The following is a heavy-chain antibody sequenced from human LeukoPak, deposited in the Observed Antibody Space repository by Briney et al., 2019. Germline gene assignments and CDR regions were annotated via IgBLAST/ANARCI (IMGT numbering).Heavy chain of an antibody. V-gene: IGHV3-21*01. Sequence: GGSLSLSCAASGFTFSSNSMNWVHQAPGKGLEWVSTISSSSSYIYYADSVKGRFTISRDNAKNSLYLQMNRLRAADTAVYYCARDRRAAAGTLDYWGQGTLVTVSS. CDR2: ISSSSSYI. CDR3: ARDRRAAAGTLDY. D-gene: IGHD6-13*01. CDR1: GFTFSSNS. J-gene: IGHJ4*02.